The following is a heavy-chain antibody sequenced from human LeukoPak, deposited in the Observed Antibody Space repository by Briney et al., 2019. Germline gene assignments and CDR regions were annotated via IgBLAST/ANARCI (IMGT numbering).Heavy chain of an antibody. V-gene: IGHV3-48*03. J-gene: IGHJ6*04. CDR2: ISSSGSTI. Sequence: GGSLRLSCAASEFTFSKYWMSWVRQAPGKGLEWVSYISSSGSTIYYADSVKGRFTISRDNAKNSLYLQMNSLRAEDTAVYYCAELGITMIGGVWGKGTTVTISS. CDR3: AELGITMIGGV. CDR1: EFTFSKYW. D-gene: IGHD3-10*02.